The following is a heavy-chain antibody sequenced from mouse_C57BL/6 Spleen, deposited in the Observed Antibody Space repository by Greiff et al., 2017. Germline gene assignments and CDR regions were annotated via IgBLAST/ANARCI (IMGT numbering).Heavy chain of an antibody. V-gene: IGHV1-50*01. Sequence: QVQLQQPGAELVKPGASVTLSCKASGYTFTSYWMQWVKQRPGQGLEWIGEIDPSDSYTNYNQQFKGKATLTVDTPSSTAYMQLSSLTSEDSAVYYCARWGYYGRYYFDYWGQGTTLTVSS. CDR3: ARWGYYGRYYFDY. D-gene: IGHD1-1*01. CDR2: IDPSDSYT. J-gene: IGHJ2*01. CDR1: GYTFTSYW.